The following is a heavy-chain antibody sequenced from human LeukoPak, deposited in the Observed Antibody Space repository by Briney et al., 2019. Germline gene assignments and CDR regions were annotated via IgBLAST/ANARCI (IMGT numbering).Heavy chain of an antibody. CDR2: INPNSGGT. CDR3: ARDFAPPGTTGAYFDY. D-gene: IGHD1-1*01. Sequence: ASVKVSCKASGYTFTGYYMHWVRQAPGQGLEWMGWINPNSGGTNYAQKFQGRVTMTRDTSISTAYMELSRLRSDDTAVYYCARDFAPPGTTGAYFDYWGQGTLVTVSS. J-gene: IGHJ4*02. CDR1: GYTFTGYY. V-gene: IGHV1-2*02.